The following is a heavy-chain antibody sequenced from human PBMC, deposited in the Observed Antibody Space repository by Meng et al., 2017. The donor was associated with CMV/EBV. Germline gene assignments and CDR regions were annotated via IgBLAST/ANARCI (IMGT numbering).Heavy chain of an antibody. Sequence: QVQLTQWGAGLLRPSETRSLTCAGEGGCFSGYYWSWIRQPTGKGLEWIGEINHSGSNNYTPSLKSRVTISVDTSKNQFSLKLSSVTAADTAVYYCARKRYWLLYPWFDPWGQGTLVTVSS. J-gene: IGHJ5*02. CDR2: INHSGSN. CDR3: ARKRYWLLYPWFDP. CDR1: GGCFSGYY. D-gene: IGHD3-9*01. V-gene: IGHV4-34*01.